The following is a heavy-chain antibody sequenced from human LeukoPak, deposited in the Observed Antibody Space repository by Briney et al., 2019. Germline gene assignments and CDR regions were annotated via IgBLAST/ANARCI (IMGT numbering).Heavy chain of an antibody. CDR2: IYHSGST. CDR3: AREYYDFWSGHTPNFDY. J-gene: IGHJ4*02. CDR1: GGSISSGDYY. Sequence: SQTLSLTCTVSGGSISSGDYYWGWIRQPPGKGLEWIGSIYHSGSTYYNPSLKSRVTISVDTSKNQFSLKLSSVTAADTAVYYCAREYYDFWSGHTPNFDYWGQGTLVTVSS. D-gene: IGHD3-3*01. V-gene: IGHV4-39*07.